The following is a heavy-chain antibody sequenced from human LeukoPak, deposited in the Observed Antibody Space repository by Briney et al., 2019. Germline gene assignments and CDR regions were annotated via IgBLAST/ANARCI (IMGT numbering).Heavy chain of an antibody. J-gene: IGHJ3*02. D-gene: IGHD3-22*01. Sequence: SETLSLTCTVSGGSISSYYWSWIRQPPGKGLEWIGYIYYSGSTNYNPSLKSRVTISVDTSKNQFSLKLSSVTAADTAVYYCAKDIGSSGYYFFWAFDIWGQGTMVTVSS. CDR3: AKDIGSSGYYFFWAFDI. CDR2: IYYSGST. CDR1: GGSISSYY. V-gene: IGHV4-59*01.